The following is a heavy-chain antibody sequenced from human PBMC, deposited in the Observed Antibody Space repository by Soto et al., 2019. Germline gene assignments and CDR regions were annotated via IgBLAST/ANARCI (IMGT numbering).Heavy chain of an antibody. CDR3: ATQGDSSGYYYYYGMDV. D-gene: IGHD6-19*01. CDR2: IYHSGST. V-gene: IGHV4-38-2*01. CDR1: GYSISSGYY. J-gene: IGHJ6*02. Sequence: ASETLSLTCAVSGYSISSGYYWGWIRQPPGKGLEWIGSIYHSGSTYYNPSLKSRVTISVDTSKNQFSLKLSSVTAADTAVYYCATQGDSSGYYYYYGMDVWGQGTTVTVSS.